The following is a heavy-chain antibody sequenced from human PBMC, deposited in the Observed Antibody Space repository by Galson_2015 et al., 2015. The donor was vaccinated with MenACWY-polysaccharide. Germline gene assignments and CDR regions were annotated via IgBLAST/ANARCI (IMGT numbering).Heavy chain of an antibody. CDR2: MNPNSGNT. V-gene: IGHV1-8*01. J-gene: IGHJ6*02. D-gene: IGHD2-8*02. Sequence: SVKVSCKASGYTFTSYDINWVRQATGQGLEWMGWMNPNSGNTGYAQKFQGRVTMTRNTSISTAYMELSSLRSEDTAVYYCARERAGGHYYYYGMDVWGQGTPVPVSS. CDR1: GYTFTSYD. CDR3: ARERAGGHYYYYGMDV.